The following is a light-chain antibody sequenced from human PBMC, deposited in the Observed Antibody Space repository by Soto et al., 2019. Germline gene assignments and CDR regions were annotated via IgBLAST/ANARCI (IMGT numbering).Light chain of an antibody. Sequence: QSVLAQPSSVSGSPGQSITISCTGTSRDFGYYNLVSLYQQHPGKAPKLMIYEVSKRPSGFSNRFSGSKSVNTSSLTISGLQAEDEADYYCCSYAGSSTHYVFGTGTKVTVL. J-gene: IGLJ1*01. CDR3: CSYAGSSTHYV. V-gene: IGLV2-23*02. CDR2: EVS. CDR1: SRDFGYYNL.